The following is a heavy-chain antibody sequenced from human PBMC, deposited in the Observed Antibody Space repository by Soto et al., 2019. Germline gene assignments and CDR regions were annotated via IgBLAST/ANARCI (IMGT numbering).Heavy chain of an antibody. CDR2: INPNSGGT. V-gene: IGHV1-2*04. CDR1: GYTFTGYY. Sequence: ASVKVSCKASGYTFTGYYMHSVRQAPGQGLEWMGWINPNSGGTNYAQKFQGWVTMTRDTSISTAYMELSRLRSDDTAVYYCARGVGYCSSTSCYTGRDWFDPWGQGTLVTVSS. J-gene: IGHJ5*02. CDR3: ARGVGYCSSTSCYTGRDWFDP. D-gene: IGHD2-2*02.